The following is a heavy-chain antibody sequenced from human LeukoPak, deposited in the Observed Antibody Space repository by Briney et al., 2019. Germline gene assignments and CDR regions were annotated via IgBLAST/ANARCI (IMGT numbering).Heavy chain of an antibody. CDR2: IRSKANSYAT. Sequence: GGSLRLSCAASGFTFSGSAMHWVRQASGKGLEWVGRIRSKANSYATAYAASVKGRFTISRDDSKNTAYLQMNSLKTEDTAVYFCAGDRFGIQVCPLYYWGQGTLVTVSS. CDR3: AGDRFGIQVCPLYY. D-gene: IGHD1-14*01. V-gene: IGHV3-73*01. J-gene: IGHJ4*02. CDR1: GFTFSGSA.